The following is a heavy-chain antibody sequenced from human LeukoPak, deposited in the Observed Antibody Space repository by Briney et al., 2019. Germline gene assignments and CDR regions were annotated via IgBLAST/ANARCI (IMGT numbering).Heavy chain of an antibody. CDR1: GDSISSYY. J-gene: IGHJ3*02. D-gene: IGHD4-17*01. CDR3: ARDRQATTAYDAFDI. V-gene: IGHV4-59*01. Sequence: SETLSLTRTVSGDSISSYYWSWIRQPPGKGLEWIGYIYYSGSTKYNPSLKSRVTISVDTSKNQFSLKLSSMTAADTAVYYCARDRQATTAYDAFDIWGRGTMVTVSS. CDR2: IYYSGST.